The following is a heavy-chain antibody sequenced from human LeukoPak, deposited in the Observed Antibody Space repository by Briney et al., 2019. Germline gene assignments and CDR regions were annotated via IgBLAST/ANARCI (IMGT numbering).Heavy chain of an antibody. D-gene: IGHD6-13*01. CDR2: IRYDGSNK. J-gene: IGHJ6*03. CDR1: GFTFSSYG. CDR3: AKDLFFGSSQLYYMDV. V-gene: IGHV3-30*02. Sequence: GGSLRLSCAASGFTFSSYGMHWVRQAPGKGLEWVAFIRYDGSNKYYADSVKGRFTISRDNSKNTLYLQMNSLRAEDTAVYYCAKDLFFGSSQLYYMDVWGKGTTVTVSS.